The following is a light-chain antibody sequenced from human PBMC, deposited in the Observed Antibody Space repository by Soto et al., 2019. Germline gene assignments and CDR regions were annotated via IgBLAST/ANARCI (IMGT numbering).Light chain of an antibody. V-gene: IGKV3-11*01. Sequence: EIVLKQSPATLSLSPGERATLSCRASQSVSSYLAWYQQKPGQAPRLLLNDASNRATGIPARFSGSGSGTDFTLTISSLEPEDFAVYYCQQRSNWPPEVTFGQGTRLEIK. CDR3: QQRSNWPPEVT. J-gene: IGKJ5*01. CDR2: DAS. CDR1: QSVSSY.